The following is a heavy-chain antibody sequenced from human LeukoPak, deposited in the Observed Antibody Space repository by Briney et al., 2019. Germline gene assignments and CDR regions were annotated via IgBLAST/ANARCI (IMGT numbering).Heavy chain of an antibody. CDR2: IRYDGSNK. V-gene: IGHV3-30*02. CDR1: GFTFSSCG. Sequence: PGVCLRLSCAASGFTFSSCGMHWVRQAPGKGLEWVAFIRYDGSNKYYADSVKGRFTISRDNSKNTLYLQMNSLRAEDTAVYYCAKDSDRTLDYWGQGTLVTVSS. CDR3: AKDSDRTLDY. D-gene: IGHD1-26*01. J-gene: IGHJ4*02.